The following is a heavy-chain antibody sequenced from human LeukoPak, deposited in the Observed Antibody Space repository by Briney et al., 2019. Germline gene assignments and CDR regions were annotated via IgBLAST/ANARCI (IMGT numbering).Heavy chain of an antibody. Sequence: PSETLSLTCAVYGGSFSGYYWSWVRQAPGKGLEWVSSISSSSSYIYYADSVKGRFTISRDNAKNSLYLQMNSLRAEDTAVYYCASLVLYCSGGSCYGVDYWGQGTLVTVSS. CDR1: GGSFSGYY. CDR3: ASLVLYCSGGSCYGVDY. D-gene: IGHD2-15*01. J-gene: IGHJ4*02. CDR2: ISSSSSYI. V-gene: IGHV3-21*01.